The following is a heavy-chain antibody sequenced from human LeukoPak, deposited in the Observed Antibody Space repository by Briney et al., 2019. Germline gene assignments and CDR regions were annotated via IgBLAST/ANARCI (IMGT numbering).Heavy chain of an antibody. V-gene: IGHV3-7*01. CDR2: IKQDGSEK. J-gene: IGHJ6*02. CDR1: GFTFSSYS. Sequence: GGSLRLSCAASGFTFSSYSMNWVRQAPGKGLEWVANIKQDGSEKYYVDSVKGRFTISRDNAKNSLYLQMNSLRAEDTAVYYCARGSSGSYYYYYGMDVWGQGTTVTVSS. D-gene: IGHD1-26*01. CDR3: ARGSSGSYYYYYGMDV.